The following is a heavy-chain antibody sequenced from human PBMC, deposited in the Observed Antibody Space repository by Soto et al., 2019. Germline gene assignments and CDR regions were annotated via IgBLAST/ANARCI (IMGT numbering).Heavy chain of an antibody. CDR2: ISGYNGNG. Sequence: ASVKVSCKASGYTFTRYGISWVRQAPGQGLEWMGWISGYNGNGNYAQNFQGRVTITADKSTSTAYMELSSLRSEDTAVYYCARAYSIDYGMDVWGQGTTVTVS. CDR3: ARAYSIDYGMDV. V-gene: IGHV1-18*01. D-gene: IGHD4-4*01. CDR1: GYTFTRYG. J-gene: IGHJ6*02.